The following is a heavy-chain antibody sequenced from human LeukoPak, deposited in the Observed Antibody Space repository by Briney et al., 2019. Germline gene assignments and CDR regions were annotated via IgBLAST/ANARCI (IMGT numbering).Heavy chain of an antibody. Sequence: SETLSLTCTVSGGSMSSHYWTWIRQPPGKGLEWIGYSYYSGSTNYNSSLKSRVTISVDTSKNQFSLKLNSVTTADTAVYYCARGGSWFDPWGQGTLVTVSS. V-gene: IGHV4-59*11. CDR2: SYYSGST. D-gene: IGHD3-16*01. CDR1: GGSMSSHY. CDR3: ARGGSWFDP. J-gene: IGHJ5*02.